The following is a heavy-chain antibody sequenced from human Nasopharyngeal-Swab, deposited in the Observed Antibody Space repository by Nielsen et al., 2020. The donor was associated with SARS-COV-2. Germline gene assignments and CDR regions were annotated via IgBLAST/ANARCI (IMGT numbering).Heavy chain of an antibody. D-gene: IGHD3-3*01. CDR1: GFTFSRHA. CDR2: ISYDGSNT. Sequence: GGSLRLSCAASGFTFSRHAMHWVRQAPGKGLEWVAIISYDGSNTYGDSVKGRFTISRDNSKSTLYLQMNSLRPEDTAVYYCARETLEAASSHFDYWGQGTLVTVPS. CDR3: ARETLEAASSHFDY. V-gene: IGHV3-30*04. J-gene: IGHJ4*02.